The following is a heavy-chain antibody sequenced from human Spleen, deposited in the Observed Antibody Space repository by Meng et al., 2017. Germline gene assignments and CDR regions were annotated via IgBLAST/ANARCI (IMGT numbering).Heavy chain of an antibody. CDR3: AGVPPPWPTATDWFAP. Sequence: QLQLQQWGGGLLKPSETLSLTCAVYGWSFSGYYWSWIRQPPGKGLEWIGEINHSGSTNYTPSLKSRVTISVDTSKNQFSLKLSSVTAADTAVYYCAGVPPPWPTATDWFAPWGQGTLVTVSS. J-gene: IGHJ5*02. CDR2: INHSGST. CDR1: GWSFSGYY. D-gene: IGHD5-18*01. V-gene: IGHV4-34*01.